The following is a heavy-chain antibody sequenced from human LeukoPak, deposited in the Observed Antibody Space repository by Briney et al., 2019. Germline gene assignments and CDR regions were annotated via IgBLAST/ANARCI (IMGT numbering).Heavy chain of an antibody. V-gene: IGHV4-39*01. Sequence: SETLSLTCTVSGVSTTNGVYYWAWIRQPPGKGLEWIGSVHNVGSTYYNLSLRSRVTMSIDTSKNQFSLRLNSVTAADTAVYYCARHAEYNSGWHFYLDHWGQGILATVSS. CDR2: VHNVGST. CDR3: ARHAEYNSGWHFYLDH. CDR1: GVSTTNGVYY. D-gene: IGHD6-19*01. J-gene: IGHJ4*02.